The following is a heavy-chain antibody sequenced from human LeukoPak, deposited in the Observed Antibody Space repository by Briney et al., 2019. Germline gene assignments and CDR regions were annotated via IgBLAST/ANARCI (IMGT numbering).Heavy chain of an antibody. J-gene: IGHJ4*02. CDR2: VYYSGRT. D-gene: IGHD5-24*01. CDR1: GGSISTYY. Sequence: SETLSLTCTVSGGSISTYYWNWIRQPPGKGLEWIGYVYYSGRTNYNPSLKSRVTISVDTSKNQFSLNLNSVTAADTAVYYCARIDGYSLFDSWGQGTLVTVSS. CDR3: ARIDGYSLFDS. V-gene: IGHV4-59*12.